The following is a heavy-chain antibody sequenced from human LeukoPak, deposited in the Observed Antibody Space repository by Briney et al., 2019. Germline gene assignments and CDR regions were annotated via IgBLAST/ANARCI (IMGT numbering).Heavy chain of an antibody. CDR3: ARVLDDYGGYWYFDL. J-gene: IGHJ2*01. CDR1: GGSFSGYY. D-gene: IGHD4-23*01. V-gene: IGHV4-34*01. CDR2: INHSGST. Sequence: SETLSLTCAVYGGSFSGYYWSWIRQPPGKGLEWIGEINHSGSTNYNPSLKSRVTISVDTSKNQFSLKLSSVTAADTAVYYCARVLDDYGGYWYFDLWGRGTLVTVSS.